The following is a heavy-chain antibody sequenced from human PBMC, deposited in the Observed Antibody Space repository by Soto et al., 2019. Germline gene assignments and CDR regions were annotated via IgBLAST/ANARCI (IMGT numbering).Heavy chain of an antibody. V-gene: IGHV4-31*03. D-gene: IGHD3-22*01. CDR2: IYYSGST. J-gene: IGHJ4*02. Sequence: QVQLQESGPGLVKPSQTLSLTCTVSGGSISSGGYYWSWIRQHPGKGLEWIGYIYYSGSTYYNPSLKSRATLSLDTSKNQHCLKLSSVTAADTAMYCCARGDDSSGYPSNGGQGTLVTVSS. CDR3: ARGDDSSGYPSN. CDR1: GGSISSGGYY.